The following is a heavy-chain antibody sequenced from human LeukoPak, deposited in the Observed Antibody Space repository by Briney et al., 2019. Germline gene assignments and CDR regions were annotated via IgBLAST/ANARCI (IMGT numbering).Heavy chain of an antibody. CDR1: GFAFSTYS. J-gene: IGHJ6*02. Sequence: GGSLRLSCAASGFAFSTYSMNWVRQAPGKGLEWVAVMSFDGIHIYYADSVKGRFTISRVNSKNTLYLQMHSLRGEDTSIYYCARCSGYGMDVWGQGTTVTVSS. CDR3: ARCSGYGMDV. CDR2: MSFDGIHI. D-gene: IGHD3-10*02. V-gene: IGHV3-30*03.